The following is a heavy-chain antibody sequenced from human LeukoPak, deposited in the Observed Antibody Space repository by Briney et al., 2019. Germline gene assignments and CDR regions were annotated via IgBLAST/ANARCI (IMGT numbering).Heavy chain of an antibody. CDR2: ISSSGSTI. CDR3: ARVGIGWRRERAFFDY. D-gene: IGHD1-26*01. Sequence: QPGGSLRLSCAASGFTFSSYEMNWVRQAPGKGLEWVSYISSSGSTIYYADSVKGRFTISRDNAKNSLYLQMNSLRAEDTAVYYCARVGIGWRRERAFFDYWGQGTLVTVSS. CDR1: GFTFSSYE. J-gene: IGHJ4*02. V-gene: IGHV3-48*03.